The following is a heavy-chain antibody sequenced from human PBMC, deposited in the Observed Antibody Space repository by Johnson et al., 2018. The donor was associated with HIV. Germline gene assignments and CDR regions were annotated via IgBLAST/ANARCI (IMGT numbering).Heavy chain of an antibody. CDR1: GFTFSSYA. V-gene: IGHV3-30*02. Sequence: QVQLVESGGGVVQPGRSLRLSCAASGFTFSSYAMHWVRQAPGKGLEWVAFIRYDGSNKYYADSVKGRFTISRDNSKNKLYLQMNSLRAEDTAVYYCARDRGGAGTFDAFDIWGKGQWSPSLQ. CDR3: ARDRGGAGTFDAFDI. CDR2: IRYDGSNK. J-gene: IGHJ3*02. D-gene: IGHD6-13*01.